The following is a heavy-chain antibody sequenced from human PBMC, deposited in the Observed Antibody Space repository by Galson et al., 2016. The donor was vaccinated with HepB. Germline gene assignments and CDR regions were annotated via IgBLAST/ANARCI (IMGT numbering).Heavy chain of an antibody. Sequence: SVKVSCKASRDTFSGYYIHWVRQAPGQGLEWMGRINPKSGGTNYAQHFQGRVTMTLDKPVNTVYLEMRRLSSDETAVYYCSIPKGGEYNDGSGYAALNIWGQGTLVTVSS. CDR1: RDTFSGYY. D-gene: IGHD3-22*01. J-gene: IGHJ3*02. CDR2: INPKSGGT. V-gene: IGHV1-2*06. CDR3: SIPKGGEYNDGSGYAALNI.